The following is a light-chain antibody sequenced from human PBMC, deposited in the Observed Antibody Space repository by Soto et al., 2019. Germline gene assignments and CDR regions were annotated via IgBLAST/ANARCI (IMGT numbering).Light chain of an antibody. CDR2: GAS. Sequence: EIVLTQSPGPLSLSPGERATLSCRASQSVSSSYLAWYQQKPGQAPRLLIYGASSRATGIQDRFSGSGSGTDFTLTISRLEPDDFAVYYCQQYGSSRTFGQGTKLEIK. CDR3: QQYGSSRT. CDR1: QSVSSSY. V-gene: IGKV3-20*01. J-gene: IGKJ2*02.